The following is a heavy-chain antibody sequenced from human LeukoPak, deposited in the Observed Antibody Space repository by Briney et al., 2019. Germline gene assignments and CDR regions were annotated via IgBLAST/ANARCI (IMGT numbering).Heavy chain of an antibody. CDR1: GYTFTGYY. Sequence: ASVKVSCKASGYTFTGYYMHWVRQAPGQGLEWMGRINPNSGGTNYAQKFQGRVTMTRDTSISTAYMELSRLRSDDTAVYYCARGDILTGYYSVYYYYMDVWGEGTTVTVSS. D-gene: IGHD3-9*01. CDR3: ARGDILTGYYSVYYYYMDV. CDR2: INPNSGGT. V-gene: IGHV1-2*06. J-gene: IGHJ6*03.